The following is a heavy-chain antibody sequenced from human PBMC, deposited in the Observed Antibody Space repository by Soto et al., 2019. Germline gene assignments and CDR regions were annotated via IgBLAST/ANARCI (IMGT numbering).Heavy chain of an antibody. Sequence: WETVSLTCTVYDESVSSGNYYCSWIRQPPGKGLEWIGYMYYGGSTNYNPSLKSRATISVDTSKNQFSLKLSSVTAADTAVYYCARGTYIPFIIMVRGSFNVFWGPGTLLTVS. CDR3: ARGTYIPFIIMVRGSFNVF. J-gene: IGHJ4*02. D-gene: IGHD3-10*01. V-gene: IGHV4-61*01. CDR1: DESVSSGNYY. CDR2: MYYGGST.